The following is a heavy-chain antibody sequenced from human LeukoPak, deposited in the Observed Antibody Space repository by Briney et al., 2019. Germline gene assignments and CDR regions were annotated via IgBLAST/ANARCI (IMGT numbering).Heavy chain of an antibody. V-gene: IGHV4-34*01. CDR2: IHHSGAS. Sequence: SETLSLTCAVHYGALSGYYWTWIRQSPGKGLEWIGEIHHSGASNYNASLKSRVAISLDTSKNQFSLQLTSMTAADTAVYFWARGGGQRRSWLDLWGQGTLVSVTS. CDR1: YGALSGYY. J-gene: IGHJ5*02. CDR3: ARGGGQRRSWLDL. D-gene: IGHD5-24*01.